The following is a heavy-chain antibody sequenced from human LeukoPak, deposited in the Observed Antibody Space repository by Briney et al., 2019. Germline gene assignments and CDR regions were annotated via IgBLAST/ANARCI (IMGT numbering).Heavy chain of an antibody. CDR1: GYTFTSYY. Sequence: GASVKVSCKASGYTFTSYYMHWVRQAPGQGLEWMGIINPSGGSTSYAQKFQGRVTMTRDMSTSTVYMELSSLRSEDTAVYYCARSPKHVNWFDPWGQGTLVTVSS. V-gene: IGHV1-46*01. CDR3: ARSPKHVNWFDP. CDR2: INPSGGST. J-gene: IGHJ5*02.